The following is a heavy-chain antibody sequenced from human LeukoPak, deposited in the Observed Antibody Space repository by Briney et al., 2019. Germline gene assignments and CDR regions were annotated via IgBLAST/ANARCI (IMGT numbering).Heavy chain of an antibody. V-gene: IGHV1-46*01. D-gene: IGHD4-17*01. CDR3: ARDGSTVTHDY. CDR1: GYTFTSYY. J-gene: IGHJ4*02. CDR2: INPSGGST. Sequence: ASVKVSCKASGYTFTSYYMHWVRQAPGQGLEWMGIINPSGGSTSYAQKFQGRVTMTRDTSTSTVYMELSSLRSEDTAAYYCARDGSTVTHDYWGQGTLVTVSS.